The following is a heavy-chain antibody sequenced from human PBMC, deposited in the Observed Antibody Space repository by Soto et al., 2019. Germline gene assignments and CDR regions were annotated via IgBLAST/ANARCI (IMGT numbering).Heavy chain of an antibody. CDR1: GGTFNSHT. D-gene: IGHD5-18*01. V-gene: IGHV1-69*08. J-gene: IGHJ6*02. CDR3: ARDERGYNYVSDYGLDV. Sequence: QVQLVQSGAELKKPGSSVKVSCEASGGTFNSHTIIAWVRQAPGQGPEWMGRIIPTLDIVDYAQKFQDRVTITADRPTHTAFMELRSLVSDATAVYYCARDERGYNYVSDYGLDVWGQGTMVTVS. CDR2: IIPTLDIV.